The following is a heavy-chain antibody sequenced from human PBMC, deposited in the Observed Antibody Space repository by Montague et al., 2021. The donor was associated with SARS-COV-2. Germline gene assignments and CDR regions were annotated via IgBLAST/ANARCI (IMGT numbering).Heavy chain of an antibody. V-gene: IGHV3-13*04. CDR3: ASGVTMVQGVISSYYYYYGMDV. J-gene: IGHJ6*02. CDR1: GFTFSSYD. CDR2: IGTAGDT. Sequence: SLRLSCAASGFTFSSYDMHWVRQATGKGLEWVSAIGTAGDTYYPGSVKGRFTISRENAKNSLYHQMNSLRAGDTAVYYCASGVTMVQGVISSYYYYYGMDVWGQGTTVTVSS. D-gene: IGHD3-10*01.